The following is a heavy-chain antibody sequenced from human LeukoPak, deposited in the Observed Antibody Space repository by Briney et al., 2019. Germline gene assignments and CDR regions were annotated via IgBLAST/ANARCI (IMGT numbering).Heavy chain of an antibody. D-gene: IGHD4-17*01. V-gene: IGHV4-59*01. CDR1: GGSISSYY. CDR2: IYYSGST. J-gene: IGHJ4*02. Sequence: SETLSLTCTVSGGSISSYYWSWIRQPPGKGLEWIGYIYYSGSTNYNPSLKSRVTISVDTSKNQFSLRLSSVTAADTAVYYCARGVTTDYFDYWGQGTLVTVSS. CDR3: ARGVTTDYFDY.